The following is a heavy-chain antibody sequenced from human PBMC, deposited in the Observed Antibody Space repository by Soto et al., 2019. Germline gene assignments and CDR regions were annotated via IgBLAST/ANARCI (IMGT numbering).Heavy chain of an antibody. D-gene: IGHD3-22*01. V-gene: IGHV1-2*04. CDR3: ARVYYDSSGYDAFDI. CDR1: GYTFTGYY. J-gene: IGHJ3*02. Sequence: ASVKVSCKASGYTFTGYYMHWVRQAPGQGLEWMGWINPNSGGTSYAQKFQGWVTMTRDTSISTAYMELSRLRSDDTAVYYCARVYYDSSGYDAFDIWGQGTMVTVSS. CDR2: INPNSGGT.